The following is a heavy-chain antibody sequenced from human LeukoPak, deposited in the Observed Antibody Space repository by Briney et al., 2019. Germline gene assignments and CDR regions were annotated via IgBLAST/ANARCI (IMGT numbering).Heavy chain of an antibody. CDR2: IYYSGST. CDR3: ARDRGSGWERRYYYYMDV. Sequence: SETLSLTCAVYGGSFSGYYWSWIRQPPGKGLEWIGYIYYSGSTNYNPSLKSRVTISVDTSKNQFSLKLSSVTAADTAVYYCARDRGSGWERRYYYYMDVWGKGTTVTISS. D-gene: IGHD6-19*01. CDR1: GGSFSGYY. J-gene: IGHJ6*03. V-gene: IGHV4-59*12.